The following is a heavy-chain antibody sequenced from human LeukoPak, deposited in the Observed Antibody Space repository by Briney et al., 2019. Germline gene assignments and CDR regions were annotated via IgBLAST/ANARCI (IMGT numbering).Heavy chain of an antibody. V-gene: IGHV1-18*01. CDR3: ARSGSRSDRFLEWLLPNYYYYYYMDV. CDR2: ISAYNGNT. CDR1: GYTFTSYG. Sequence: ASVKVSCKASGYTFTSYGISWVRQAPGQGLEWMGWISAYNGNTNYAQKLQGRVTMTTDTSTSTAYMELRSLRSDDTAVYYCARSGSRSDRFLEWLLPNYYYYYYMDVWGKGTTVTVSS. J-gene: IGHJ6*03. D-gene: IGHD3-3*01.